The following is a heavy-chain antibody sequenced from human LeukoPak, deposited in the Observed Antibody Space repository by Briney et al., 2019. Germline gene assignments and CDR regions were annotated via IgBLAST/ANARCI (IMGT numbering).Heavy chain of an antibody. CDR3: TTGVRGYDY. J-gene: IGHJ4*02. CDR1: GFTFSNAW. D-gene: IGHD3-10*01. Sequence: PGGSLRLSCAASGFTFSNAWMSWVRQAPGKGLEWVGRIKSKTDDGKTDFAAPVKGSFTISRDDSKNTVYRQMNSLKTEDRAVYYCTTGVRGYDYWGQGTLVTVSS. V-gene: IGHV3-15*01. CDR2: IKSKTDDGKT.